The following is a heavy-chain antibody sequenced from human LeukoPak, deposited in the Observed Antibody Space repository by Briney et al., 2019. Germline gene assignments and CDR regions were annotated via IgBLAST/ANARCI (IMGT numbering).Heavy chain of an antibody. Sequence: PSETLSLTCSVSGGSVSSGISYWSWIRQPPGEGLEWIAYISDSGGSDYNPSLRGRVTISLDTSKNQFSLRLTSVTAADTTVYYCARRAADDAFDIWGQGTMVTASS. CDR1: GGSVSSGISY. V-gene: IGHV4-61*01. CDR3: ARRAADDAFDI. CDR2: ISDSGGS. J-gene: IGHJ3*02.